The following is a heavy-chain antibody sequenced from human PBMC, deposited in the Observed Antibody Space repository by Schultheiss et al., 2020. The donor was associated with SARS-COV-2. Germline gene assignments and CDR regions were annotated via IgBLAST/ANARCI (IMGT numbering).Heavy chain of an antibody. D-gene: IGHD3-16*02. CDR1: GGSISSYY. V-gene: IGHV4-59*01. Sequence: SETLSLTCAVYGGSISSYYWSWIRQPPGKGLEWIGYIYYSGTTNYNPSLKSRVTISADTSKNQFSLKLSSVTAADTALYYCARGGFIFGMDVWGQGTTVTVSS. J-gene: IGHJ6*02. CDR3: ARGGFIFGMDV. CDR2: IYYSGTT.